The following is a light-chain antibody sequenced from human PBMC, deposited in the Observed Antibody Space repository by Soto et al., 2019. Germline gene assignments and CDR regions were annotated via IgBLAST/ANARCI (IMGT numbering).Light chain of an antibody. CDR3: CSYEGSYYV. CDR1: SSDVGGYNY. Sequence: QSALTQPRSVSGSPGQSVTISCTGTSSDVGGYNYVSWYQQHPGKAPKLMIYDVSKRPSGVPDRFSGSKSGNTASLTISGLQAEDEPDYYCCSYEGSYYVFGNGTKVTV. CDR2: DVS. V-gene: IGLV2-11*01. J-gene: IGLJ1*01.